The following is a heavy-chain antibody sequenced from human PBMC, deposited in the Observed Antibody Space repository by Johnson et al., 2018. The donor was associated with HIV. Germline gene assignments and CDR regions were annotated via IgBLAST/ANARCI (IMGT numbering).Heavy chain of an antibody. J-gene: IGHJ3*02. CDR2: IGTAGDT. CDR1: GFTFDDYG. D-gene: IGHD3-22*01. V-gene: IGHV3-13*01. CDR3: ASVPMIVVLDGAFDI. Sequence: VQLVESGGGVVRPGGSLRLSCAASGFTFDDYGMSWVRQAPGKGLEWVSGIGTAGDTYYPGSVKGRFTISRENAKNSLYLQMNSLRAEDTAVYYCASVPMIVVLDGAFDIWGQGTMVTVSS.